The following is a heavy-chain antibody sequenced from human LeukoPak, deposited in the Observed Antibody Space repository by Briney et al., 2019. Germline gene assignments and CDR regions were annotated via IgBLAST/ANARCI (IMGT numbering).Heavy chain of an antibody. CDR1: GGSFSGYY. J-gene: IGHJ5*02. CDR2: IYYSGST. V-gene: IGHV4-34*01. D-gene: IGHD1-26*01. Sequence: SETLSLTCAVYGGSFSGYYWSWIRQPPGKGLEWIGSIYYSGSTYYNPSLKSRVTISVDTSKNQFSLKLSSVTAADTAVYYCARDTHPGSYYYPWGQGTLVTVSS. CDR3: ARDTHPGSYYYP.